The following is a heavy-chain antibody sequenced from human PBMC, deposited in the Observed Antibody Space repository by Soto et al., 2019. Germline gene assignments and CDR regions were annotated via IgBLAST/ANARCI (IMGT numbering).Heavy chain of an antibody. V-gene: IGHV3-23*01. CDR3: ARKSEIAVPRYSFDL. J-gene: IGHJ4*02. D-gene: IGHD2-21*01. CDR1: GFTFGSYA. Sequence: GGSLRLSCAASGFTFGSYAMSWVRQAPGKGLEWVSSMNGGGGGTYYAESVQGRFTISRDKSKNTLYLQRNSLRVEDTAVYYCARKSEIAVPRYSFDLCGQGTLVTVSS. CDR2: MNGGGGGT.